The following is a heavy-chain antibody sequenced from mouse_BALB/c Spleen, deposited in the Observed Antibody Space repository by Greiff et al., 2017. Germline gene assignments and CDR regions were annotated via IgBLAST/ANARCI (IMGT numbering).Heavy chain of an antibody. D-gene: IGHD1-1*01. V-gene: IGHV1S135*01. CDR1: GYSFTDYN. CDR2: IDPSNGGT. CDR3: ERGGYCGSRPAWCAY. Sequence: VQLQQPGPELVKPGASVKVSCKASGYSFTDYNMYWVKQSHGKSLEWIGYIDPSNGGTSYNQKFKGKATLTVDKSSSTAFMHLNSLTSEDSAVYYCERGGYCGSRPAWCAYWGQGTLVTVSA. J-gene: IGHJ3*01.